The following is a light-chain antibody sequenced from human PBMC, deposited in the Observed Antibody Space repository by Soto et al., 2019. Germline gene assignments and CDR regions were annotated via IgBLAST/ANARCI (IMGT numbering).Light chain of an antibody. CDR3: QQYNKWPPYMYT. J-gene: IGKJ2*01. CDR2: GAS. CDR1: QSVSSN. V-gene: IGKV3-15*01. Sequence: EIVLTQSPVTLSVSPGERATLSCRASQSVSSNLAWYQQKPDQVPRLLTYGASTRATGIPARFSGSGSGTDFTLTISSLQSEDSAVYYCQQYNKWPPYMYTFGQGTKLEIK.